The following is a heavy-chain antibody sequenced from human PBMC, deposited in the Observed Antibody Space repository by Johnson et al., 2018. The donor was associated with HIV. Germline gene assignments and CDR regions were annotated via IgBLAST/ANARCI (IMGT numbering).Heavy chain of an antibody. Sequence: QVQLVESGGGVVQPGGSLRLSCAASGFTFSSYGMHWVRQAPGKGLEWVACIRYEGSNKYYADSVKGRFTISRDNSKNTLYLQMNSLRAEDTAVYYCAKAREYDSTGHDAFDIWGQGTMVTVSS. V-gene: IGHV3-30*02. J-gene: IGHJ3*02. CDR1: GFTFSSYG. CDR3: AKAREYDSTGHDAFDI. CDR2: IRYEGSNK. D-gene: IGHD3-22*01.